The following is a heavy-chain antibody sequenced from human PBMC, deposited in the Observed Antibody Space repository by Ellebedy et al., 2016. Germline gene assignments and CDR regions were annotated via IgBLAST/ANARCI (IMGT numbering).Heavy chain of an antibody. J-gene: IGHJ6*02. CDR3: AKDSTIFGVVIVINYGMDV. Sequence: GESLKISXAASGFTFSSYAMSWVRQAPGKGLEWVSTISGSTGNAYYADSVKGRFTISRDNSKNTLYLQMNSLRAEDTAVYYCAKDSTIFGVVIVINYGMDVWGQGTTVTVSS. CDR1: GFTFSSYA. D-gene: IGHD3-3*01. V-gene: IGHV3-23*01. CDR2: ISGSTGNA.